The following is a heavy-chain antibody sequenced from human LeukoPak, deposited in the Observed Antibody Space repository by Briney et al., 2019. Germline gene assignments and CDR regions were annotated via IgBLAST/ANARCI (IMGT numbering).Heavy chain of an antibody. CDR3: AKRPPAHDFWSGYFGVDY. J-gene: IGHJ4*02. D-gene: IGHD3-3*01. Sequence: GGSLRLSCAASGFSFRSYGMHWVRQAPGKGLEWVSGISGSGGSTYYADSVKGRFTISRDNSKNTLYLQMNSLRAEDTAVYYCAKRPPAHDFWSGYFGVDYWGQGTLVTVSS. CDR2: ISGSGGST. V-gene: IGHV3-23*01. CDR1: GFSFRSYG.